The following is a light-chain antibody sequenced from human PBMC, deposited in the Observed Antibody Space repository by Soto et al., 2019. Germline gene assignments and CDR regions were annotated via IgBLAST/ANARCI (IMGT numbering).Light chain of an antibody. CDR1: ELPKEY. CDR2: KDT. CDR3: LSADSSRLYV. Sequence: SYELTQPPSVSVSPGQTARITCSGDELPKEYAYWYQQKPGQAPLLVIYKDTERPSGILERFSASSSGKTVTLTISGVQAEDEGDYYCLSADSSRLYVFGTGTKVTVL. J-gene: IGLJ1*01. V-gene: IGLV3-25*02.